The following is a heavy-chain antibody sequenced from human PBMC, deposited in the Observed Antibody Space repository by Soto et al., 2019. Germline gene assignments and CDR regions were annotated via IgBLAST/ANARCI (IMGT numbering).Heavy chain of an antibody. Sequence: WVRQAPGEGLEWIVSSYYGRNTYYNPFLRSRVSVSVDTSKNQFSLRLSSVTATDTAVYYCVRHGHWAPFDDWGQGTLVTVPS. CDR3: VRHGHWAPFDD. CDR2: SYYGRNT. V-gene: IGHV4-39*01. J-gene: IGHJ4*02. D-gene: IGHD3-16*01.